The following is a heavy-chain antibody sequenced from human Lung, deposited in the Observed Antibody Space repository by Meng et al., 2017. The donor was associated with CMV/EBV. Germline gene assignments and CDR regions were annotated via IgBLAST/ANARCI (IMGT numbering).Heavy chain of an antibody. J-gene: IGHJ4*02. Sequence: SXTXSLXCTVSGDSIGRFYWTWVRQSPGKGLEWIGYVSYSGSTNYNPSFESRVFMSVDSSTHHFSLYLTPVTAADTAVYFCARARHFDVWSGLLDHWGQGALVTVSS. D-gene: IGHD3-3*01. CDR1: GDSIGRFY. V-gene: IGHV4-59*01. CDR3: ARARHFDVWSGLLDH. CDR2: VSYSGST.